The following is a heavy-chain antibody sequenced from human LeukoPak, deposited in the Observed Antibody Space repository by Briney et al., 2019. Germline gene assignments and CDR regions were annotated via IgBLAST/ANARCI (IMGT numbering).Heavy chain of an antibody. V-gene: IGHV3-11*01. CDR1: GFTFSDYY. D-gene: IGHD3-3*01. Sequence: GGSLRLSCAASGFTFSDYYMSWIRQAPGKGLEWVSYISSSGSTIYYADSVKGRFTISRGNAKNSLYLQMNNLRAEDTAVYYCATKGGDFWSGYPFYYYYMDVWGKGTTVTVSS. CDR3: ATKGGDFWSGYPFYYYYMDV. J-gene: IGHJ6*03. CDR2: ISSSGSTI.